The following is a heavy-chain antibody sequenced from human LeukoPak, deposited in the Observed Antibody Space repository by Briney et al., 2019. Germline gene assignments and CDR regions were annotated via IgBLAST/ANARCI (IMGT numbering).Heavy chain of an antibody. Sequence: PGRSLRLSCAASGFTFDDYAMHWVRQAPGKGLEWVSGISWNSGSIGYADSVKGRFTISRDNAKNSLYLQMNSLRAEDTALYYCAKGGGPIDYWGQGTLVTVSS. CDR1: GFTFDDYA. J-gene: IGHJ4*02. D-gene: IGHD3-16*01. V-gene: IGHV3-9*01. CDR3: AKGGGPIDY. CDR2: ISWNSGSI.